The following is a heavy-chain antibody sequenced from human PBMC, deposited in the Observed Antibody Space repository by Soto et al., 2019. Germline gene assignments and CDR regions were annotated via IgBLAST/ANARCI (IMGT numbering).Heavy chain of an antibody. CDR3: ARDDDNDANALDY. V-gene: IGHV3-33*01. Sequence: PGGSLGLSCAASGFTFSKYGMHWVRQAPGKGLEWVALIWNDGIRKVYVDSVKGRFTISRDNSKNTLDLQMNNLRDEDTAVYYCARDDDNDANALDYWGPGTLVTVSS. CDR1: GFTFSKYG. CDR2: IWNDGIRK. J-gene: IGHJ4*02.